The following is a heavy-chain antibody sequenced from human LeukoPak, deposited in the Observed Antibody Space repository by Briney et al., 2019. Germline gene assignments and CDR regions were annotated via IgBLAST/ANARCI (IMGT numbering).Heavy chain of an antibody. V-gene: IGHV3-23*01. CDR2: ISGSGGST. CDR3: AKAPVTTCRGAYCYPFDY. D-gene: IGHD2-15*01. Sequence: GGSLRLSCAASGFTFNSYGMNWVRQAPGKGLEWVSAISGSGGSTYYADSVKGRFTISRDNSKNTLYLQMNRLRPEDAAVYYCAKAPVTTCRGAYCYPFDYWGQGTLVTVSS. CDR1: GFTFNSYG. J-gene: IGHJ4*02.